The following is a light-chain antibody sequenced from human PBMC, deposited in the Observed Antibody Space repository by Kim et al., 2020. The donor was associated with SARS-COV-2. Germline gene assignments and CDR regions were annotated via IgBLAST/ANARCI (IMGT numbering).Light chain of an antibody. CDR1: SSNIGSNY. J-gene: IGLJ3*02. CDR2: RNN. Sequence: QPVLTQPPSASGTPGQGVTISCSGSSSNIGSNYVYWYQQLPGTAPKLLIYRNNQRPSGVPDRFSGSKSGTSASLAISGLRSEDEADYYCAAWDDSLSGWVFGGGTQLTVL. V-gene: IGLV1-47*01. CDR3: AAWDDSLSGWV.